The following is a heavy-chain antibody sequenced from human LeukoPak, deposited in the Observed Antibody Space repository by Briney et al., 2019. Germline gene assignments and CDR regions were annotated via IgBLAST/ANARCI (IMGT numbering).Heavy chain of an antibody. V-gene: IGHV3-23*01. Sequence: GGSLRLSCAASGFTFSSYAMSWVRQAPGKGLEWVSGISDSASSTHYADSVKGRFTISRDNSKNTLYLQMDSLRAEDTAVYYCAKGSWGSGYLPDFDYWGQGTLVTVSS. CDR2: ISDSASST. CDR1: GFTFSSYA. J-gene: IGHJ4*02. CDR3: AKGSWGSGYLPDFDY. D-gene: IGHD5-12*01.